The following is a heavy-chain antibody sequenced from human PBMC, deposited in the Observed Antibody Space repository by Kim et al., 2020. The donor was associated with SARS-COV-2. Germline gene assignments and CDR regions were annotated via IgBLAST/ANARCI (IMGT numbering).Heavy chain of an antibody. V-gene: IGHV4-34*01. Sequence: SETLSLTCAVFGGSFSDNYWNWVRQAPGRGLEWVGEINHSGETSYTSALRSRLTISVDTSKNHLSLSLSSVNAADTAVYFCASGARLLGENSGWF. J-gene: IGHJ5*01. CDR3: ASGARLLGENSGWF. CDR1: GGSFSDNY. D-gene: IGHD3-10*01. CDR2: INHSGET.